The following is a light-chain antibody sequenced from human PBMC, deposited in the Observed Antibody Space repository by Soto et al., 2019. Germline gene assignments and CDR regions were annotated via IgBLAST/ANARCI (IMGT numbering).Light chain of an antibody. J-gene: IGKJ4*01. CDR3: QLATSFPPVRA. Sequence: DIQITQSPSSVSASVGDRVTISCRASQRSGGGVGWFQQKPGQAPRALIYGGTLLQSGVPSRFSGSDSGAEFTLTISSLQPEDFAAYFCQLATSFPPVRAFGGGTKVEIK. V-gene: IGKV1-12*01. CDR2: GGT. CDR1: QRSGGG.